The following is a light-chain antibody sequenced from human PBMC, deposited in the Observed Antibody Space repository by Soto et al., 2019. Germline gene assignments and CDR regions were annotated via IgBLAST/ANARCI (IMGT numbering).Light chain of an antibody. J-gene: IGKJ1*01. CDR2: GAS. Sequence: EIVLTQSPGTLSLSPGERATLSCRASQSVSSYYLAWYQQKPGQSPRLLIYGASTRATGIPARFSGSGSGTEFTLTISSLQSEDFAVYYCQQYNSPRTFGQGTKVDI. V-gene: IGKV3-15*01. CDR3: QQYNSPRT. CDR1: QSVSSY.